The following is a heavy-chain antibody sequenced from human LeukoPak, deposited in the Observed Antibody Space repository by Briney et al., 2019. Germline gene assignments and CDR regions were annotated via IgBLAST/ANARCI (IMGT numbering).Heavy chain of an antibody. Sequence: GGSLRLSCAASGFTFSSYWMSWVRQAPGKGLEWVANIKQDGSEKYYVDSVKGRFTISRDNAKNSLYLQMNSLRAEDTAVYYCARDPVDYYDSSGYSPRYFDYWGQGTLVTVSS. CDR1: GFTFSSYW. D-gene: IGHD3-22*01. CDR3: ARDPVDYYDSSGYSPRYFDY. CDR2: IKQDGSEK. J-gene: IGHJ4*02. V-gene: IGHV3-7*01.